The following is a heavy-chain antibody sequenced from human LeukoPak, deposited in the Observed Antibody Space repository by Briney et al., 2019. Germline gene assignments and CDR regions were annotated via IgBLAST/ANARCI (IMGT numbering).Heavy chain of an antibody. CDR2: IKQDGSEK. D-gene: IGHD3-3*01. CDR3: ARDNRVQYYDFWSGYYPANGMDV. V-gene: IGHV3-7*01. J-gene: IGHJ6*02. CDR1: GFTFSSYW. Sequence: GGSLRLSRAASGFTFSSYWMSWVRQAPGKGLEWVANIKQDGSEKYYVDSVKGRFTISRDNAKNSLYLQMNSLRAEDTAVYYCARDNRVQYYDFWSGYYPANGMDVWGQGTTVTVSS.